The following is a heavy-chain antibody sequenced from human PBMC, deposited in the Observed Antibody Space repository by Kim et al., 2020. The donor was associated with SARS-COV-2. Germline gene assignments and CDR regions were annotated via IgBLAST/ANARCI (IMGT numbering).Heavy chain of an antibody. CDR2: IKSKTDGGTT. V-gene: IGHV3-15*01. Sequence: GGSLRLSCAASGFTFSNAWMSWVRQAPGKGLEWVGRIKSKTDGGTTDYAAPVKGRFTISRDDSKNTLYLQMNSLKTEDTAVYYCTTDTTLGYCTNGVCPNYYYYGMDVWGQGTTVTVSS. D-gene: IGHD2-8*01. CDR3: TTDTTLGYCTNGVCPNYYYYGMDV. J-gene: IGHJ6*02. CDR1: GFTFSNAW.